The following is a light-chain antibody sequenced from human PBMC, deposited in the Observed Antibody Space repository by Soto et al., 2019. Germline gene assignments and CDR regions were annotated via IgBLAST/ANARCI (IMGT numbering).Light chain of an antibody. V-gene: IGKV3-15*01. J-gene: IGKJ1*01. Sequence: EILMTQSRSSVSGSPGERCTLSCRASQSVDSNLAWYQQKPGQAPRLLIYGASTRATGISARFSGSGSGTEFTLAISSLQSEDFGVYYCQQYNNWWTFGQGTKVDIK. CDR3: QQYNNWWT. CDR1: QSVDSN. CDR2: GAS.